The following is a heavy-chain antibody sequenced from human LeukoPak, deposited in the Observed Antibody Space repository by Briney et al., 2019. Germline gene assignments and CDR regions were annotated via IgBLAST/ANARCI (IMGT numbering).Heavy chain of an antibody. Sequence: GGSLRLSCAASGFTFSSYAMSWVRQAPGKGLESVSAISNSDDGRYYADSAKGRFTISRDNSKNTLYLQMNSLRTEDTAVYYCAKDSSASFYCGGGACYSNYWGQGTLVTVSS. CDR2: ISNSDDGR. CDR3: AKDSSASFYCGGGACYSNY. D-gene: IGHD2-15*01. CDR1: GFTFSSYA. J-gene: IGHJ4*02. V-gene: IGHV3-23*01.